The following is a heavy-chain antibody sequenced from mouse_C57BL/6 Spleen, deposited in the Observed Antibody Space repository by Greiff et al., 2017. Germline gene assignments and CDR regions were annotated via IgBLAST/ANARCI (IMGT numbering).Heavy chain of an antibody. V-gene: IGHV1-74*01. D-gene: IGHD2-4*01. CDR3: ASPYDDDGNYAMDY. Sequence: VQLQQSGAELVKPGASVKVSCKASGYTFTSYWMHWVKQRPGQGLEWIGRIHPSDSDTNYNQKFKGKATLTVDKSSSTAYMPLSSLTSEDTAVYYGASPYDDDGNYAMDYWGQGTSVTVSS. CDR2: IHPSDSDT. J-gene: IGHJ4*01. CDR1: GYTFTSYW.